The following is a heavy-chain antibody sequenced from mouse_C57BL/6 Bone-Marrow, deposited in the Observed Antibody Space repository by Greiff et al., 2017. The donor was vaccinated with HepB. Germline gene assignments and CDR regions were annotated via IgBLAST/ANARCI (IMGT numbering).Heavy chain of an antibody. CDR2: INPNNGGT. D-gene: IGHD1-1*01. CDR1: GYTFTDYY. V-gene: IGHV1-26*01. Sequence: VQLKQSGPELVKPGASVKISCKASGYTFTDYYMNWVKQSHGKSLEWIGDINPNNGGTSYNQKLKGKATLTVDKSSSTAYMELRSLTSDDSAVYYCARENYGSRYYFDYWGQGTTLTVSS. CDR3: ARENYGSRYYFDY. J-gene: IGHJ2*01.